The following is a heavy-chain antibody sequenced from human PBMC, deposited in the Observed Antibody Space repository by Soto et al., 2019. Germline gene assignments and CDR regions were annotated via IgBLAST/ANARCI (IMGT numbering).Heavy chain of an antibody. V-gene: IGHV4-59*01. Sequence: SETLSLTCTVSGGSSSSYYWSWIRQPPGKGLEWIGYIYYSGSSNYNPSLKSRVTISVYTSKNQFSLKLSSVTAADTAVYYCARYTDFGDNWNYYFDYLGQGTRVTVSS. D-gene: IGHD1-7*01. J-gene: IGHJ4*02. CDR2: IYYSGSS. CDR1: GGSSSSYY. CDR3: ARYTDFGDNWNYYFDY.